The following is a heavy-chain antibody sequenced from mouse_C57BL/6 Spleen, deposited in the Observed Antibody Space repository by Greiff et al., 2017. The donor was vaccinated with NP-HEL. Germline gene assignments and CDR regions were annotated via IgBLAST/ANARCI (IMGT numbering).Heavy chain of an antibody. CDR3: ARGGSYGNSDY. Sequence: QVQLQQPGAELVKPGASVKLSCKASGYTFTSYWMHWVKQRPGQGLEWIGMIHPNSGSTNYNEKFKSKATLTVDKSSSTANMQLSSLTSEDSAVYYCARGGSYGNSDYWGQGTTLTVSS. CDR2: IHPNSGST. D-gene: IGHD2-1*01. J-gene: IGHJ2*01. V-gene: IGHV1-64*01. CDR1: GYTFTSYW.